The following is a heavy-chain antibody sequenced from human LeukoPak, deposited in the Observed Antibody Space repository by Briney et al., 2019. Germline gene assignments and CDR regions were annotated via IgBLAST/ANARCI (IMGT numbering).Heavy chain of an antibody. CDR2: INPNSGGT. CDR1: GYTFTGYY. V-gene: IGHV1-2*02. J-gene: IGHJ3*02. D-gene: IGHD6-19*01. Sequence: ASVTVSCKASGYTFTGYYMHWVRQAPGQGLEWMGWINPNSGGTNYAQKFQGRVTMTRDTSISTAYMELSRLRSDDTAVYYCARDRSRTSGWFAFDIWGQGTMVTVSS. CDR3: ARDRSRTSGWFAFDI.